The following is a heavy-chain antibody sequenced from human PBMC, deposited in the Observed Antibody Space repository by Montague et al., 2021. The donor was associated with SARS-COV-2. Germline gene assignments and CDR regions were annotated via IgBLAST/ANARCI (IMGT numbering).Heavy chain of an antibody. CDR2: SDHSGIT. J-gene: IGHJ4*02. CDR1: GGSISSGSY. Sequence: SETLSLTCTVSGGSISSGSYWGWIRQPPGKGLEWIGTSDHSGITYYSPSLKSRVTISLDTSKNQFSLNLDSVTASDTAMYYCARVLSAVAGANFYFDYWGQGTLVTVSS. D-gene: IGHD4/OR15-4a*01. CDR3: ARVLSAVAGANFYFDY. V-gene: IGHV4-38-2*02.